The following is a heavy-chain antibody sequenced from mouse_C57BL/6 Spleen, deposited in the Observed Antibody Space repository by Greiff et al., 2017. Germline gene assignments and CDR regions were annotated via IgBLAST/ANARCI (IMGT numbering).Heavy chain of an antibody. CDR2: IDPSDSYT. CDR3: ARGYFYFDY. J-gene: IGHJ2*01. Sequence: QVQLQQPGAELVMPGASVKLSCKASGYTFTSYWMNWVKQRPGQGLEWIGEIDPSDSYTNYNQKFKGKSTLTVDKSSSTAYMQLSSLTSEDSAVYYCARGYFYFDYWGQGTTLTVSS. V-gene: IGHV1-69*01. CDR1: GYTFTSYW.